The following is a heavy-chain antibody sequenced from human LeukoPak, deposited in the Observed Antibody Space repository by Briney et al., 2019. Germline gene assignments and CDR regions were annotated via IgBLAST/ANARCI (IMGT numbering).Heavy chain of an antibody. CDR3: ARVYSSSRMIFDY. CDR2: IYYSGST. Sequence: SETLSLTCTVSGYSISSGYYWGWIRQPPGKGLEWIGSIYYSGSTYYNPSLKSRVTISVDTSKNQFSLKLSSVTAADTAVYYCARVYSSSRMIFDYWGQGTLVTVSS. CDR1: GYSISSGYY. J-gene: IGHJ4*02. V-gene: IGHV4-38-2*02. D-gene: IGHD6-13*01.